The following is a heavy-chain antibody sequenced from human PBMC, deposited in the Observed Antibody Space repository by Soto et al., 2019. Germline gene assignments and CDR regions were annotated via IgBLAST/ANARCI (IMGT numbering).Heavy chain of an antibody. Sequence: QVQLVESGGGLVKPGGSLRLSCAASGFTFSDYYMSWIRQAPGNGLEWVSYISSSGSTIYYADSVKGRFTISRDNGKNSLYLPMNSLRAEDTAVYYCSSHTVTQHYGMDVWGQGTTVTVSS. V-gene: IGHV3-11*01. CDR3: SSHTVTQHYGMDV. CDR1: GFTFSDYY. D-gene: IGHD4-17*01. J-gene: IGHJ6*02. CDR2: ISSSGSTI.